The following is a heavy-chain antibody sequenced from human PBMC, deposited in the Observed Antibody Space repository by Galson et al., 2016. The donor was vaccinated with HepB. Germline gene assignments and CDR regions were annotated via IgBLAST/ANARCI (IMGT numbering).Heavy chain of an antibody. Sequence: SETLSLTCAVSGVSFSGYYWSWIRQSPGRGLEWIGEIDHSGSTHYNPSLKSRVTMSVDMSKSQFSLKVNSVIAADTAVYYCAKHRGGVSMRPSWFDPWGQGTLVTVSS. CDR3: AKHRGGVSMRPSWFDP. V-gene: IGHV4-34*01. D-gene: IGHD3-10*01. CDR2: IDHSGST. CDR1: GVSFSGYY. J-gene: IGHJ5*02.